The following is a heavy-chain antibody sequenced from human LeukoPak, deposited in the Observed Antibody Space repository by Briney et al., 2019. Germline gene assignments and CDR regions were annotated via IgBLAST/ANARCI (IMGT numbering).Heavy chain of an antibody. D-gene: IGHD6-19*01. J-gene: IGHJ4*02. CDR2: IKQDGSDK. CDR3: SRWISGFDS. Sequence: PGGSLRLSYASSSHIYYRYWTVGARQAPGKGLEWVANIKQDGSDKYYVDSVKGRFTISRDNAKNMVYLQMNSLRAEHTAIYYCSRWISGFDSWGQGTLVTVSS. V-gene: IGHV3-7*02. CDR1: SHIYYRYW.